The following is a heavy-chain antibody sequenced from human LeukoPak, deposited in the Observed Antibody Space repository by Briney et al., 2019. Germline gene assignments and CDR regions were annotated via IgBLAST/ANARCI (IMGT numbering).Heavy chain of an antibody. CDR3: ATTMVREPFDY. D-gene: IGHD3-10*01. CDR1: GGTFSSYA. Sequence: SVKVSCKASGGTFSSYAISWVRQAPGQGLEWMGRIIPILGIANYAQKFQGRVTITADKSTSTAYMELSSLRSEDTAVYYCATTMVREPFDYWGQGTLVTVSS. V-gene: IGHV1-69*04. J-gene: IGHJ4*02. CDR2: IIPILGIA.